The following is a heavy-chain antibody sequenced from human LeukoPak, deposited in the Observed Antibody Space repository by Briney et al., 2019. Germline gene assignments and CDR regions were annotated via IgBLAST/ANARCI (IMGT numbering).Heavy chain of an antibody. J-gene: IGHJ3*02. CDR2: ISSSSSSTI. D-gene: IGHD6-13*01. Sequence: GGSLRLSCAASGFTFSSYSMNWVRQAPGKGLEWVSYISSSSSSTIYYADSVKGRFTISRDNAKNSLYLQMNSLRAEDTAVYYCARDFAAAGTLAFDIWGQGTMVTVSS. CDR1: GFTFSSYS. V-gene: IGHV3-48*01. CDR3: ARDFAAAGTLAFDI.